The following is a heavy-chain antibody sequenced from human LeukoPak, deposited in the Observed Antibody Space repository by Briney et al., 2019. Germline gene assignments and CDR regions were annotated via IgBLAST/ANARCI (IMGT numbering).Heavy chain of an antibody. Sequence: SETLSLPCTVSGGSISSYYWSWLRQPPGKGLEWLGYIYYSGSTNYNPSLKSRVTISVDTSKNQFSLKLSSVTAADTAVYYCARDRHDFWSGSRDAFDIWGQGTMVTVSS. D-gene: IGHD3-3*01. CDR2: IYYSGST. J-gene: IGHJ3*02. CDR3: ARDRHDFWSGSRDAFDI. V-gene: IGHV4-59*01. CDR1: GGSISSYY.